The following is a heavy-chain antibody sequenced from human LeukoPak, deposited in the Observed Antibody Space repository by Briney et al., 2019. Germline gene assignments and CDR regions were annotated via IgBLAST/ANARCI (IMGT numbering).Heavy chain of an antibody. CDR2: ISGSGERT. V-gene: IGHV3-23*01. CDR3: AKDSAPGIAADDY. Sequence: GASLRLSCAASGFTFSSHELTWVRQAPNKGLEWVSAISGSGERTHYADSVKGRFTISRDNSRNILYLQMNNLGAEDTAIYCCAKDSAPGIAADDYWGQGTLVTVSS. J-gene: IGHJ4*02. D-gene: IGHD6-13*01. CDR1: GFTFSSHE.